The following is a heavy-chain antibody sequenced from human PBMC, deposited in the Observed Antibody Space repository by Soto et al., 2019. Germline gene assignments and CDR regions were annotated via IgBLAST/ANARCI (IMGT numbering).Heavy chain of an antibody. CDR3: AHKGISLLWFGSPAAFEP. D-gene: IGHD3-10*01. J-gene: IGHJ5*02. V-gene: IGHV2-5*02. CDR2: IYWDDDK. CDR1: GFSLSTSGVS. Sequence: QITLKESGPTLVKPTQTLTLTCTFSGFSLSTSGVSVGWIRQPPGKALEWLALIYWDDDKRYSPSLKNRRTITKATSKNRLVLTSTPMYPVDTGTYYGAHKGISLLWFGSPAAFEPWGQATVVTVSS.